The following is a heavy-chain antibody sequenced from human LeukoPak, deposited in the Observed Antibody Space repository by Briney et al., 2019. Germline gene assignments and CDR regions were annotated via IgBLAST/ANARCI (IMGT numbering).Heavy chain of an antibody. CDR2: ITRDGSST. J-gene: IGHJ3*02. CDR3: TRQQLDAFDI. V-gene: IGHV3-74*01. D-gene: IGHD6-13*01. CDR1: GFTFSTYW. Sequence: GGSLRLSCAASGFTFSTYWMHWVRQAPGTGLVWVSRITRDGSSTTYADSVKGRFTISRDNAKNTLSLQMNSLRAEDTAVYYCTRQQLDAFDIWGPGTMVTVSS.